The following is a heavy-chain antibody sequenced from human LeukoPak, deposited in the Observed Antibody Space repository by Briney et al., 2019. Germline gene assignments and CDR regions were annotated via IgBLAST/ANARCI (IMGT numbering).Heavy chain of an antibody. D-gene: IGHD2-21*01. CDR2: IKQDGSEK. CDR1: GFTFSSYW. J-gene: IGHJ4*02. Sequence: PGGSLRLSCEASGFTFSSYWMNWVRQAPGKGLEWVANIKQDGSEKYYVDSVKGRFTISRDNAKNSLYLQMNSLRAEDTAVYYCARETYTPSVVIAIARDYWGQGTLVTVSS. CDR3: ARETYTPSVVIAIARDY. V-gene: IGHV3-7*01.